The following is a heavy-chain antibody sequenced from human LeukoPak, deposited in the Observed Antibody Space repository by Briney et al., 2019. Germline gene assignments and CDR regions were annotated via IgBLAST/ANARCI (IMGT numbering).Heavy chain of an antibody. CDR3: ARRPPDQTDY. Sequence: ASVKVSCKASGFTFTSYDINWVRLASGQGLEWMGWMNPNNGNTGYAQKFQGRVTMTRDTSISTAYMELRGLRSEDTAVYYCARRPPDQTDYWGQGTLVTVSS. CDR2: MNPNNGNT. J-gene: IGHJ4*02. D-gene: IGHD1-14*01. CDR1: GFTFTSYD. V-gene: IGHV1-8*01.